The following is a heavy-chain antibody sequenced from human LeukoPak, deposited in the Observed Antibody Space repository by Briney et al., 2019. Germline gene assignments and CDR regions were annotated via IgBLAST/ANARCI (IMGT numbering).Heavy chain of an antibody. CDR3: AKPFFRFCSCGSCFYFDF. J-gene: IGHJ4*02. D-gene: IGHD2-15*01. CDR2: ISYDGSNK. V-gene: IGHV3-30*18. CDR1: GFTFSSYG. Sequence: GGSLRLSCAASGFTFSSYGMHWVRQAPGKGLEWVAVISYDGSNKYYADSVKGRFTISRDNSKNALYLQMNSRRAADTAVYYFAKPFFRFCSCGSCFYFDFWGQGTLVTGSS.